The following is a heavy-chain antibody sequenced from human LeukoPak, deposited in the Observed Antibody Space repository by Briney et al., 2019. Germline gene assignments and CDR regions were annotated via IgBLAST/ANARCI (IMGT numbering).Heavy chain of an antibody. CDR1: GFTFSRYG. Sequence: PGGSLRLSCAASGFTFSRYGMHWVRQAPGKGLEWVAFIRYDASNEYYADSVKGRFTISRDNAKKSLYLQMNSLRVEDTAVYYCAKDESRVRGVSRDAFDFWGQGTLVTVSS. J-gene: IGHJ3*01. V-gene: IGHV3-30*02. D-gene: IGHD3-10*01. CDR3: AKDESRVRGVSRDAFDF. CDR2: IRYDASNE.